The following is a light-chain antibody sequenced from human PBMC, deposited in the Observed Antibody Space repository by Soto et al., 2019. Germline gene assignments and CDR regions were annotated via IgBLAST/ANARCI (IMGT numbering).Light chain of an antibody. CDR1: QSVSSS. V-gene: IGKV3-15*01. CDR2: GAS. J-gene: IGKJ3*01. Sequence: EMVMTQSPVTLSVSPGERATLSCRASQSVSSSLAWYQQKPGQAPRLLIYGASTRATGIPARFSGSGSGTDFTLTISSLEPEDSAVYYCQQYNKYPPTFGPGTKVDIK. CDR3: QQYNKYPPT.